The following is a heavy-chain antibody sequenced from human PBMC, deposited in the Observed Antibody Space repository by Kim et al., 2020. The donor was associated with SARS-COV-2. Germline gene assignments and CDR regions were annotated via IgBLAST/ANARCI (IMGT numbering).Heavy chain of an antibody. D-gene: IGHD4-4*01. CDR1: GFTFSSYW. CDR2: IKQDGSEK. V-gene: IGHV3-7*01. J-gene: IGHJ6*02. CDR3: ARDHRNTVTTFFTGSQTYYYGMDV. Sequence: GGSLRLSCTASGFTFSSYWMSWVRQAPGKGLEWVANIKQDGSEKYYVDSVKGRFTISRDNARNSLYLQMNSLRAEDTAVYYCARDHRNTVTTFFTGSQTYYYGMDVWGQGTTVTVSS.